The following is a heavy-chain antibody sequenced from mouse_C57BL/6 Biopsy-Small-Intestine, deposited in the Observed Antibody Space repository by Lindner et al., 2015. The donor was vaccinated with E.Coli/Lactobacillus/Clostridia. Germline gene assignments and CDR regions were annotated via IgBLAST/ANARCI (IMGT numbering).Heavy chain of an antibody. V-gene: IGHV14-4*01. CDR1: GFNIKDDY. J-gene: IGHJ3*01. D-gene: IGHD2-3*01. CDR2: IDPENGDT. CDR3: TTGGWLPSWFAY. Sequence: VQLQESGAELVRPGASVKLSCTASGFNIKDDYMYWVKQRPEQGLEWIGWIDPENGDTEYASKFQGKATITADTSSNTAHLQLSSLTSEDTAVYYCTTGGWLPSWFAYWGQGTLVTVSA.